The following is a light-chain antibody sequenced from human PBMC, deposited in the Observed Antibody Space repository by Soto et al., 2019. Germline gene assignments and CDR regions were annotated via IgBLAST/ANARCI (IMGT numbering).Light chain of an antibody. J-gene: IGLJ1*01. CDR2: ENN. CDR3: QSYDSSLSGYV. CDR1: SSNIGAGYE. Sequence: QSVLTQPPSVSAAPGQRVTISCTGSSSNIGAGYEAHWYQQVPGTAPKLLMYENNNRPSGVPDRFSGSKSGTSASLAITGLQAEDEAEYYCQSYDSSLSGYVFGTGTKLTVL. V-gene: IGLV1-40*01.